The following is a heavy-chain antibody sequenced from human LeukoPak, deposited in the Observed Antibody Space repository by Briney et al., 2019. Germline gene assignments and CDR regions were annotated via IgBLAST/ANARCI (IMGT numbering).Heavy chain of an antibody. CDR1: GGSISSGSYY. CDR2: IYTSGST. V-gene: IGHV4-61*02. CDR3: ARTRFPMWEYQDY. D-gene: IGHD1-26*01. J-gene: IGHJ4*02. Sequence: PSQTLSLTCTVSGGSISSGSYYWSWIRQPTGKGLEWIGRIYTSGSTNYNPSLKSRVTISVDTSKNQFSLKLSSVTAADTAVYYCARTRFPMWEYQDYWDQGTLVTVSS.